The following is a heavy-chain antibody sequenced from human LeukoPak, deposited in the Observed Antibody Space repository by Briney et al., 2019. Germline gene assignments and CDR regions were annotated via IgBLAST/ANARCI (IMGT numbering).Heavy chain of an antibody. CDR1: GVSISSNNW. D-gene: IGHD4-17*01. V-gene: IGHV4-4*02. J-gene: IGHJ4*02. CDR2: IYHSGGT. CDR3: AGAPYGDYYFDY. Sequence: PSETLSLTCAVSGVSISSNNWWSWVRQPPGKGLEWIGEIYHSGGTNRNPSLKSRVTISVDKSKNHFSLQLSSVTAADTAVYYCAGAPYGDYYFDYWGQGTLVTVSS.